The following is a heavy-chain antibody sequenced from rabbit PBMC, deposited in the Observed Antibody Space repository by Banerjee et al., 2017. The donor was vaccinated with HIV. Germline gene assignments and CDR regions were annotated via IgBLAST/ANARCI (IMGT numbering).Heavy chain of an antibody. J-gene: IGHJ4*01. D-gene: IGHD4-2*01. CDR1: GFSFSGGYY. CDR3: AGVYAGYAGDGGDNQYFNL. Sequence: QEQLVESGGGLVKPGASLTLTCTASGFSFSGGYYMCWVRQAPGKGLEWIACIYAGNSDITYYASWVNGRFTISRSTSLNTVDLKMTSLTAADTATYFCAGVYAGYAGDGGDNQYFNLWGQGTLVTVS. V-gene: IGHV1S43*01. CDR2: IYAGNSDIT.